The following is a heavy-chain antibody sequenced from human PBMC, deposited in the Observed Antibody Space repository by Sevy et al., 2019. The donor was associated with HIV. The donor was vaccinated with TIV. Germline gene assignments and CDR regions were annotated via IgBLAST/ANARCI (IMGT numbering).Heavy chain of an antibody. Sequence: SETLSLTCTLSGGSMSDDYSTWIRQPPGKGLEWIGNTYYTGTTNYSPSLKSRVTISIDMSKNQFSLRLSSVTAADTAMYYCAGENAWGRGYSWGQGTLLTVSS. J-gene: IGHJ4*02. V-gene: IGHV4-59*08. CDR3: AGENAWGRGYS. CDR1: GGSMSDDY. D-gene: IGHD1-26*01. CDR2: TYYTGTT.